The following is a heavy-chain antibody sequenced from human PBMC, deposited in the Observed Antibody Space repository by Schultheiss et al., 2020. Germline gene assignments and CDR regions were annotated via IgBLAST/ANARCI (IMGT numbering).Heavy chain of an antibody. CDR2: INHSGST. Sequence: SQTLSLTCTVSGGSISSGDYYWSWIRQPPGKGLEWIGEINHSGSTNYNPSLKSRVTISVDTSKNQFSLKLSSVTAADTAVYYCARDSSNLLRWLNAFDIWGQGTMVTVS. D-gene: IGHD5-24*01. CDR1: GGSISSGDYY. V-gene: IGHV4-30-4*01. CDR3: ARDSSNLLRWLNAFDI. J-gene: IGHJ3*02.